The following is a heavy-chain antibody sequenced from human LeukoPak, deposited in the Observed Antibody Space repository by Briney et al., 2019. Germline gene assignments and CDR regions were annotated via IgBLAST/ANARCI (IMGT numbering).Heavy chain of an antibody. Sequence: GGSLRLSCAASGFIFSDYYMSWIRQAPGKGLEWVSYIHSSSSTIYYADSVKGRFTISRDNAKNSLSLQMNSLRAEDTAVYYCAKEIWPTVTIPGRTYFDYWGQGTLVTVSS. CDR3: AKEIWPTVTIPGRTYFDY. V-gene: IGHV3-11*04. CDR2: IHSSSSTI. D-gene: IGHD4-17*01. CDR1: GFIFSDYY. J-gene: IGHJ4*02.